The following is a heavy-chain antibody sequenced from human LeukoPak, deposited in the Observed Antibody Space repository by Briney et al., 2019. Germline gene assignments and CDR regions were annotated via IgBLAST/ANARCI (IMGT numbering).Heavy chain of an antibody. J-gene: IGHJ3*02. Sequence: PGSSLRLTCAASGFTFDDYAMHWVRQAPGKGLEWVSGISWNSGSIGYADSVKGRFTISRDNAKNSLYLQMNSLRAEDTALYYCAKDGSSGWYGAFDIWGQGTMVTVSS. D-gene: IGHD6-19*01. CDR1: GFTFDDYA. V-gene: IGHV3-9*01. CDR3: AKDGSSGWYGAFDI. CDR2: ISWNSGSI.